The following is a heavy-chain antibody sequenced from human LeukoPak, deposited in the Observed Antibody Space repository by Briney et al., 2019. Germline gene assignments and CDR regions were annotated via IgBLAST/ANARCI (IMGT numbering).Heavy chain of an antibody. D-gene: IGHD6-13*01. CDR3: ARDIEYSSSWSGGGFDY. Sequence: GGSLRLSCAASGFTVSSNYMSRVRQAPGKGLEWVSVIYSGGSTYYADSVKGRFTISRDNSKNTLYLQMNSLRAEDTAVYYCARDIEYSSSWSGGGFDYWGQGTLVTVSS. CDR1: GFTVSSNY. J-gene: IGHJ4*02. V-gene: IGHV3-66*01. CDR2: IYSGGST.